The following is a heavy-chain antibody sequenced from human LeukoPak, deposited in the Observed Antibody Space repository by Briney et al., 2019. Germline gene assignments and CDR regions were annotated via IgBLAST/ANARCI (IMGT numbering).Heavy chain of an antibody. CDR3: ARVGPRYYDYADAFDL. CDR2: INHSGST. D-gene: IGHD5-12*01. CDR1: GGSFSAYY. V-gene: IGHV4-34*01. J-gene: IGHJ3*01. Sequence: PSETLSLTCAVFGGSFSAYYWTWIRQSPGKGLEWIGEINHSGSTNYNPSLKSRVTISVDTSKNQFSLKLSSVTAADTAVYYCARVGPRYYDYADAFDLWGQGTMVTVSS.